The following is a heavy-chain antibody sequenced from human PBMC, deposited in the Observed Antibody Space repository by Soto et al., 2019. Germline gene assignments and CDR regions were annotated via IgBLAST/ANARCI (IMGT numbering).Heavy chain of an antibody. Sequence: GASVKVSCKASGGTFSTYTISWVRQAPGQGLEWMGRIIPILNSVNYAQKFQGRVTITADKSTSTAYMELSSLRSEDTAVYYCARGRRYYDRNGYYNYFDYWGQGTLVTVSS. D-gene: IGHD3-22*01. CDR2: IIPILNSV. CDR1: GGTFSTYT. CDR3: ARGRRYYDRNGYYNYFDY. V-gene: IGHV1-69*08. J-gene: IGHJ4*02.